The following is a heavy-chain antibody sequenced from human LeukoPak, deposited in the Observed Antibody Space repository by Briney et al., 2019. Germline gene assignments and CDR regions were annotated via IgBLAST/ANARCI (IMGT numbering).Heavy chain of an antibody. CDR1: GGTFSSYA. CDR2: IIPIFGTA. CDR3: ARGFQYQLTPYYLDY. D-gene: IGHD2-2*01. Sequence: GASVKVSCTASGGTFSSYAISWVRQAPGQGLEWMGGIIPIFGTANYAQEFQGRVTITADESTSTAYTELSSLRSEDTAVYFCARGFQYQLTPYYLDYWGQGTLVTVSS. V-gene: IGHV1-69*13. J-gene: IGHJ4*02.